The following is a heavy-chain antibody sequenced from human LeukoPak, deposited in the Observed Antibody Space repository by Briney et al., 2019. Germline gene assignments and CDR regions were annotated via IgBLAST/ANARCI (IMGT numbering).Heavy chain of an antibody. CDR2: IRSKAYGGTT. J-gene: IGHJ4*02. Sequence: GGSLRLSCTASGFTFGDYAMSWFRQAPGKGLEWVGFIRSKAYGGTTEYAASVKGRFTISRDDSKSIAYLQMNSLKTEDTAVYYYTRVLSSGYYRPSFGYWGQGTLVTVSS. CDR1: GFTFGDYA. V-gene: IGHV3-49*03. D-gene: IGHD3-22*01. CDR3: TRVLSSGYYRPSFGY.